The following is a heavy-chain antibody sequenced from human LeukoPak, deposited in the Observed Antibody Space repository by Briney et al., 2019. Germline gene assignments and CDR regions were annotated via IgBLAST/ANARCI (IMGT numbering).Heavy chain of an antibody. CDR3: TTKRGYEDGIDY. Sequence: GGSLRLSCAASGFTFSSYWMSWVRQAPGKGLEWVGHIKSKTDGGTADYAAPVKGRFTISRDDSKNTVYLQMNSLKTEDTAVYYCTTKRGYEDGIDYWGQGTLVTVSS. J-gene: IGHJ4*02. D-gene: IGHD5-12*01. V-gene: IGHV3-15*01. CDR1: GFTFSSYW. CDR2: IKSKTDGGTA.